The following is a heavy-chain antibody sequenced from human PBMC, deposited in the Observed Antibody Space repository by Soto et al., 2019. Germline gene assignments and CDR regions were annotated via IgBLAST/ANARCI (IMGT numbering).Heavy chain of an antibody. V-gene: IGHV4-30-4*08. CDR3: AREAGYSGGGSCVGFDY. J-gene: IGHJ4*02. CDR1: GDSISSGDYY. D-gene: IGHD2-15*01. CDR2: IYYSGST. Sequence: SETLSLTCTVSGDSISSGDYYWSWIRQPPGKGLEWIGYIYYSGSTYYNPSLKSRITISVDTSKNQFSLKLSSVTAADTAVYYCAREAGYSGGGSCVGFDYWGQGTLVTVSS.